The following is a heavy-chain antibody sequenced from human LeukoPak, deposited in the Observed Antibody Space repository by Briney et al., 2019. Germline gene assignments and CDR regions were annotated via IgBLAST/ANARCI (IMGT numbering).Heavy chain of an antibody. CDR2: ISSDGTNK. CDR1: RFIFRNYG. Sequence: AGGSLRLSCAASRFIFRNYGMHWVRQAPGKGLEWVTFISSDGTNKDYADSVKGRFTISRDNSKNTLYLQMNRLKDDDTAVYYCARDRSQEFDPWGQGTLVTVSS. J-gene: IGHJ5*02. D-gene: IGHD3-10*01. CDR3: ARDRSQEFDP. V-gene: IGHV3-30*04.